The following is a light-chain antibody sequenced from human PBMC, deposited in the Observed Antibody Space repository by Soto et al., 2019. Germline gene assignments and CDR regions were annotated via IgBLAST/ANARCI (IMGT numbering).Light chain of an antibody. CDR1: QSVASN. Sequence: EVVMTQSPATLSVSPGERATLSCRASQSVASNLAWYQQKPGQPPRLLIYGASTRATGIPARFSGSGSGTEFTLTISSLQSEDFAVYYRQHYDNWPPWTVGQGTKVEIK. V-gene: IGKV3-15*01. CDR2: GAS. CDR3: QHYDNWPPWT. J-gene: IGKJ1*01.